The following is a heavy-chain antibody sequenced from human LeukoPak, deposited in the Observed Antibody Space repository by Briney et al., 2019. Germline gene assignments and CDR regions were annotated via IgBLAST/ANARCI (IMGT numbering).Heavy chain of an antibody. CDR1: GVIVSRNF. CDR3: ARGSGSGWPLDR. CDR2: MYAGGTT. D-gene: IGHD6-19*01. Sequence: GGSLRLSCAASGVIVSRNFMSWVRQAPGKGLQWVAIMYAGGTTDSSDSVRGRVHISRDSSTNTLSLQINSLRAEDTAVYYCARGSGSGWPLDRWGQGALVTVSS. V-gene: IGHV3-53*01. J-gene: IGHJ5*02.